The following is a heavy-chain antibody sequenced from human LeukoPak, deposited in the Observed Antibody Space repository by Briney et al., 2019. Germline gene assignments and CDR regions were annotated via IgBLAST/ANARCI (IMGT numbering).Heavy chain of an antibody. J-gene: IGHJ4*02. D-gene: IGHD6-19*01. V-gene: IGHV3-73*01. CDR2: TRSKANNYAT. Sequence: GGSLRLSCAASGFTFSGSAMHWVRQASGKGLEWVGRTRSKANNYATAYGASVKGRFTISRDDSKNTAYLQMNSLKTEDTAVYYCTRPYIGGWYWGQGTLVTVSS. CDR3: TRPYIGGWY. CDR1: GFTFSGSA.